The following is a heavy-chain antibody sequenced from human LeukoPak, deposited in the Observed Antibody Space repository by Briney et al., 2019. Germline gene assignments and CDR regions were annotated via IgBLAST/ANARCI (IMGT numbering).Heavy chain of an antibody. CDR1: GYTFTSYA. D-gene: IGHD6-13*01. CDR3: ASGSWYDDNDAFDI. Sequence: AASVKVSCKASGYTFTSYAMHWVRQAPGQRLEWMGWINAGNGNTKYSQKFQGRVTITRDTSASTAYMELSSLRSEDTAVYYCASGSWYDDNDAFDIWAKGQWSPSLQ. J-gene: IGHJ3*02. CDR2: INAGNGNT. V-gene: IGHV1-3*01.